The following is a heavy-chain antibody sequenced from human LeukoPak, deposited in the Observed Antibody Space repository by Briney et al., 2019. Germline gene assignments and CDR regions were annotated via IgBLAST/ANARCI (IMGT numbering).Heavy chain of an antibody. CDR2: IYTSGST. Sequence: PSQTLSLTCTVSGGSISSGSYYWSWIRQPAGKGREWIGRIYTSGSTNYNPSLKSRVTISVDTSKNQFSLKLSSVTAADTAVYYCARGILMVYAYVAFDIWGQGTMVTVSS. CDR3: ARGILMVYAYVAFDI. CDR1: GGSISSGSYY. J-gene: IGHJ3*02. D-gene: IGHD2-8*01. V-gene: IGHV4-61*02.